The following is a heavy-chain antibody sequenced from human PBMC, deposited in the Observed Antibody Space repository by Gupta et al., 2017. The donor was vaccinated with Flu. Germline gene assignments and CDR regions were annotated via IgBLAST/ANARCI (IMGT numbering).Heavy chain of an antibody. D-gene: IGHD1-26*01. V-gene: IGHV3-7*01. J-gene: IGHJ4*02. CDR2: IKEDGSQK. CDR3: ARYSGGYAIEY. Sequence: EVQLVESGGGLVQPGGSLRLSCAASGFTFSNYWMSWVRQAPGKGLEWVANIKEDGSQKYYVDSMKGRFTISRDNAKNSLYLQMNSLRDEDTAVYYCARYSGGYAIEYWGQGSLVTVSS. CDR1: GFTFSNYW.